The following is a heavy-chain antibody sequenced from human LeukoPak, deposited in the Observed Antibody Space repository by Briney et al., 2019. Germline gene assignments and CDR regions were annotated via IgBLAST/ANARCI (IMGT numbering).Heavy chain of an antibody. CDR1: GFTFSRYW. CDR3: ARGLGGGSCYLDY. J-gene: IGHJ4*02. D-gene: IGHD2-15*01. V-gene: IGHV3-48*03. CDR2: ISKSGRTT. Sequence: GGSLRLSCAASGFTFSRYWMSWVRQAPGKGLEWVSYISKSGRTTYYVDSVKGRFTISRDNAKKSLYLQMNSLSAEDTAVYYCARGLGGGSCYLDYWGQGTLVTVSS.